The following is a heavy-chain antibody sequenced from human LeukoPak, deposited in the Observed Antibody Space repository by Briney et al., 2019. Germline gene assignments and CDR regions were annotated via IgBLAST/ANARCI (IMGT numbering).Heavy chain of an antibody. CDR1: GLTIRGYW. D-gene: IGHD2-21*02. V-gene: IGHV3-74*01. CDR2: VTGDGSGA. J-gene: IGHJ4*02. Sequence: GGPLRLSCAASGLTIRGYWMHWVRQAPGKGLRWVARVTGDGSGATYADFAEGRFTVSRDNDDDKVYLQLNSLTAEDTAVYYCARFALTTAGDYWGQGTLVTVSS. CDR3: ARFALTTAGDY.